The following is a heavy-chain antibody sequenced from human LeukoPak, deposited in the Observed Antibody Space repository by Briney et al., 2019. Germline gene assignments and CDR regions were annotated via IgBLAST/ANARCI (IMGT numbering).Heavy chain of an antibody. Sequence: GGSLRLSCAASGFTFSNAWMSWVRQAPGKGLEWVGRIKSKTDGGTTDYAAPVKGRFTISRDDSKNTLYLQMNSLKTEDTAVYYCTTTYEFWSGYYNYWGQGTLVTVSS. CDR1: GFTFSNAW. CDR2: IKSKTDGGTT. V-gene: IGHV3-15*01. CDR3: TTTYEFWSGYYNY. D-gene: IGHD3-3*01. J-gene: IGHJ4*02.